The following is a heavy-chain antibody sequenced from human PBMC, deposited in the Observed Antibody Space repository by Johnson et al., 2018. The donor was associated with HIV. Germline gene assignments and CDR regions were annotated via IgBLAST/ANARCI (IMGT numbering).Heavy chain of an antibody. Sequence: VQLVESGGGLVQPGGSLRLSCAASGFTFDDYAMHWVRQAPGRGLEWVSGIGWTSGSIGSVDSVKGRFTISRDNAKNSLYLQMNSLRAEDTAVYYCAREVRRWLQFDAFDIWGQGTMVTVSS. J-gene: IGHJ3*02. D-gene: IGHD5-24*01. CDR3: AREVRRWLQFDAFDI. V-gene: IGHV3-9*01. CDR1: GFTFDDYA. CDR2: IGWTSGSI.